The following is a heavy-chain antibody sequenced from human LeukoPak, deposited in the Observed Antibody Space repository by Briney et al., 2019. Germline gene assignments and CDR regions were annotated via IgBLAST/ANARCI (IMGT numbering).Heavy chain of an antibody. CDR3: ARATYYYDSSGYWTLEFDFDI. V-gene: IGHV4-61*02. CDR2: MHSSGRT. D-gene: IGHD3-22*01. J-gene: IGHJ3*02. CDR1: GASISSGSYY. Sequence: SETLSLTCTVSGASISSGSYYWTWIRQPAGKGLEWIGRMHSSGRTSYNPSLKSRVTISVDTSKNQFSLKLSSVTAADTAVYYCARATYYYDSSGYWTLEFDFDIWGQGTMVTVSS.